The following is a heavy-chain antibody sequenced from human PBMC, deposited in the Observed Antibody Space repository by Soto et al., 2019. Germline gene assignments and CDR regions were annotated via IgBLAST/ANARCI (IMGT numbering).Heavy chain of an antibody. D-gene: IGHD1-26*01. J-gene: IGHJ5*02. Sequence: EVQLVESGGGLIQPGGSLRLSCAASGFTVSSNYMSWVRQAPGKGLEWVSVIYSGGSTYYADSVKGRFTISRDNSKNTLYLQMNSLRAEDTAVYYCARSPGELELPYWFDPWGQGTLVTVSS. V-gene: IGHV3-53*01. CDR1: GFTVSSNY. CDR3: ARSPGELELPYWFDP. CDR2: IYSGGST.